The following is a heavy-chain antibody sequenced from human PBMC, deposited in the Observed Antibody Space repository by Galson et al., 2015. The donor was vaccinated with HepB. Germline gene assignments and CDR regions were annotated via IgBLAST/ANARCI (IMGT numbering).Heavy chain of an antibody. V-gene: IGHV3-7*01. J-gene: IGHJ2*01. D-gene: IGHD4-23*01. CDR2: IKQDGSEK. CDR1: GFTFSGHW. Sequence: SLRLSCAASGFTFSGHWMSWVRQAPGKGLEWVANIKQDGSEKNYVDSVKGRFTISRDNAKNSLYLQMNSLRAEDTAVYICARDPFYGGNSPDWYFDLWGRGTLVTVSS. CDR3: ARDPFYGGNSPDWYFDL.